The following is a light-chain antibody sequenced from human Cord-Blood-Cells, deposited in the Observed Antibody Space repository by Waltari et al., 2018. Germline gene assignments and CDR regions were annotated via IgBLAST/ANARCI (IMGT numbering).Light chain of an antibody. CDR1: SSDVGGYNY. J-gene: IGLJ2*01. CDR3: SSYTSSSTLV. V-gene: IGLV2-14*01. Sequence: QSALTQPASVSGSPGQSITISCTGTSSDVGGYNYVSWYQQHPGKAPKLMIYEVSKPPLRGSKRFPGSKACHPASPALSGLQAEDEADYYCSSYTSSSTLVFGGGTKLTVL. CDR2: EVS.